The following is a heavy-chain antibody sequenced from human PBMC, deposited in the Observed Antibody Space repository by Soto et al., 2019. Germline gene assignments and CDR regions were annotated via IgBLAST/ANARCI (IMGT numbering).Heavy chain of an antibody. CDR2: TSYSGTT. CDR1: GGSITSGTYF. D-gene: IGHD3-22*01. CDR3: ARHVLELDYYDSSEYPSGLDH. Sequence: QLQLQESGPGLVKPSETLSLTCTVSGGSITSGTYFWGWIRQPPGKGLEWIGTTSYSGTTYYNPSRKSRVTISVDTSKNQFSLNLSSVTAADRAVYYCARHVLELDYYDSSEYPSGLDHWGQGTLVTLSS. V-gene: IGHV4-39*01. J-gene: IGHJ4*02.